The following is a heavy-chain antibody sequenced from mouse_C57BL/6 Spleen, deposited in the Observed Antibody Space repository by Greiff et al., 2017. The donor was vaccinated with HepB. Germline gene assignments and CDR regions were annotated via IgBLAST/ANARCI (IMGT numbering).Heavy chain of an antibody. Sequence: VQLQQSGPGLVQPSQSLSITCTVSGFSLTSYGVHWVRQSPGKGLEWLGVIWSGGSTDYNAAFISRLSNSKDNSKSHVFFKMNSLQADDTAIYYCARNEERLGDAWFAYGGQGTLVTVSA. CDR2: IWSGGST. CDR3: ARNEERLGDAWFAY. CDR1: GFSLTSYG. V-gene: IGHV2-2*01. D-gene: IGHD1-2*01. J-gene: IGHJ3*01.